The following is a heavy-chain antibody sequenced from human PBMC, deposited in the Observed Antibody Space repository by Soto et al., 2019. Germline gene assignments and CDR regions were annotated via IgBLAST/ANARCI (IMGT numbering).Heavy chain of an antibody. CDR1: GFTVSSNY. CDR2: IYSGGST. Sequence: EVQLVESGGGLVQPGGSLRLSCAASGFTVSSNYMSWVRQAPGKGLEWVSVIYSGGSTYYADSVKGRFTISRDNSKNTLYLQMNSLRAEDTAVYYCAREGGSTVSLYGMDVWGQVTTVTVSS. CDR3: AREGGSTVSLYGMDV. D-gene: IGHD4-17*01. J-gene: IGHJ6*02. V-gene: IGHV3-66*01.